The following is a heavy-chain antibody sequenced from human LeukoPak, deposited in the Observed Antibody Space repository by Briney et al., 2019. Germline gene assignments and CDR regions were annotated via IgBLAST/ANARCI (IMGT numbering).Heavy chain of an antibody. CDR3: ARGQDYYGSGSYGYYFDY. J-gene: IGHJ4*02. Sequence: NPSETLSLTCTVSGGSISSYYWSWIRQPPGKGLERIGSFFYSGSTNYNPSLKSRVTISVDTSKNQCSLKLSSVTAADTALYYCARGQDYYGSGSYGYYFDYWGQGTLVTVSS. D-gene: IGHD3-10*01. CDR1: GGSISSYY. V-gene: IGHV4-59*01. CDR2: FFYSGST.